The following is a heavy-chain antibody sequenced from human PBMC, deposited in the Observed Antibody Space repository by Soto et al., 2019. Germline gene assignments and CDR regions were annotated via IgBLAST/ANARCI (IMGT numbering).Heavy chain of an antibody. V-gene: IGHV4-39*01. CDR3: ARQDAEGIAVAGADY. J-gene: IGHJ4*02. Sequence: QLQLQESGPGLVKPSETLSLTCTVSGGSISSSSYYWGWIRQPPGKGLEWIGSIYYSGSTYYNPSLKSRVTISVDTSKNQFSLKRSSVTAADTAVYYCARQDAEGIAVAGADYWGQGTLVTVSS. CDR2: IYYSGST. D-gene: IGHD6-19*01. CDR1: GGSISSSSYY.